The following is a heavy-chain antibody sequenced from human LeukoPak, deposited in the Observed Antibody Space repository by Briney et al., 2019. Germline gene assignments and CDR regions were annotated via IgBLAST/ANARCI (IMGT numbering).Heavy chain of an antibody. CDR3: ARDRIAAAGYFHY. J-gene: IGHJ4*02. CDR1: GDSISSSNYY. CDR2: IYYSGST. Sequence: SETLSLTCTVSGDSISSSNYYWGWIRQPPGKGLEWIGSIYYSGSTYYNPSLKSRVTISVDTSKNQFSLKLSSVTAADTALYFCARDRIAAAGYFHYWGQGTLVTVSS. V-gene: IGHV4-39*02. D-gene: IGHD6-13*01.